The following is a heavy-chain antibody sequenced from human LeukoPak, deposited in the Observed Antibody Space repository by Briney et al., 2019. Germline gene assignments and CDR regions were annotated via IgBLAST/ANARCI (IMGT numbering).Heavy chain of an antibody. V-gene: IGHV3-13*01. D-gene: IGHD3-10*01. CDR3: ARAGQGEAFDI. Sequence: VSAIGTAGDTYYPGSVKGRFTISRENAKNSLYLQMNSLRAGDTAVYYCARAGQGEAFDIWGQGTMVTVSS. CDR2: IGTAGDT. J-gene: IGHJ3*02.